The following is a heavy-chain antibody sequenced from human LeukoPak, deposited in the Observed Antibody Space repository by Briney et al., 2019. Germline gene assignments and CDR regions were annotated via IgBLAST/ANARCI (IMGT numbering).Heavy chain of an antibody. D-gene: IGHD7-27*01. V-gene: IGHV4-59*05. CDR1: GGSISSYY. Sequence: SETLSLTCTVSGGSISSYYWSWIRQPPGKGLEWIGSIYYSGSTYYNPSLKSRVTISVDTSKNQFSLKLSSVTAADTAVYYCASEVNWGRFDPWGQGTLVTVSS. J-gene: IGHJ5*02. CDR3: ASEVNWGRFDP. CDR2: IYYSGST.